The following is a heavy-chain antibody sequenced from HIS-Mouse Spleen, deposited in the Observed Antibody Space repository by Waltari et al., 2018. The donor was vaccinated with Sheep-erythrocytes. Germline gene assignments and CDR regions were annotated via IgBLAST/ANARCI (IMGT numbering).Heavy chain of an antibody. CDR1: GGSFSGYY. CDR3: ARAPPSTKDY. CDR2: INHSGST. Sequence: QVQLQQWGAGLLKPSETLSLTCAVYGGSFSGYYWSWIRQPPGKGLEWIGEINHSGSTNYNPSLKSRVTISVDTSKNQFSLKLSSVTAADTAVYYCARAPPSTKDYWGQGTLVTVSS. J-gene: IGHJ4*02. D-gene: IGHD2-8*01. V-gene: IGHV4-34*01.